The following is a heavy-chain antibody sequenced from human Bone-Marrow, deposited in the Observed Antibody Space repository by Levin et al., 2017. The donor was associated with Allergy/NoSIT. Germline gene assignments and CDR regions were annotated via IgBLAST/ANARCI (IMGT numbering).Heavy chain of an antibody. CDR3: ARNWDHALDY. V-gene: IGHV3-72*01. J-gene: IGHJ4*02. CDR1: GFTFSDPY. D-gene: IGHD1-14*01. CDR2: IENKAGSYTT. Sequence: PGGSLRLSCAASGFTFSDPYMDWVRQAPGKGLEWVGRIENKAGSYTTQYAASVKGRFTISRDDSKNSLYLQMNSLKTEDTAVYYCARNWDHALDYWGQGNLVIVSS.